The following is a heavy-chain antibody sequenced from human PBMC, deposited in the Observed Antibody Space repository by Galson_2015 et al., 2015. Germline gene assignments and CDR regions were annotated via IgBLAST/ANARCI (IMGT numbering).Heavy chain of an antibody. CDR2: IVVGSGNT. CDR3: AAVPYYYDSSGRAAAFDY. V-gene: IGHV1-58*01. CDR1: GFTFTSSA. D-gene: IGHD3-22*01. J-gene: IGHJ4*02. Sequence: SVKVSCKASGFTFTSSAVQWVRQARGQRLEWIGWIVVGSGNTNYAQKLQERVTITRDMSTSTAYMELSSLRSEDTAVYYCAAVPYYYDSSGRAAAFDYWGQGTLVTVSS.